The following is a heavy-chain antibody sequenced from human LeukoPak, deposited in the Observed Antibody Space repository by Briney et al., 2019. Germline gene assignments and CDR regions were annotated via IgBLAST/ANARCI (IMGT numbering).Heavy chain of an antibody. J-gene: IGHJ2*01. CDR1: GGSISSGGYY. CDR2: IYYSGST. Sequence: SETLSLTCTVSGGSISSGGYYWSWIRQHPGKGLEWIGYIYYSGSTYYNPSLKSRVTISVDTSKNQFSLKLSSVAAADTAVYYCARGVVTAPGPIFWYFDLWGRGTLVTVSS. CDR3: ARGVVTAPGPIFWYFDL. D-gene: IGHD2-21*02. V-gene: IGHV4-31*03.